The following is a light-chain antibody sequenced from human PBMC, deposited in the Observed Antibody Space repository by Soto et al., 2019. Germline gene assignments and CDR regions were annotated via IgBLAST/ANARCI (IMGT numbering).Light chain of an antibody. CDR3: QQYYSYPRT. CDR1: QGISSY. CDR2: AAS. V-gene: IGKV1-8*01. Sequence: AIQFTQSPSSLSASVGERVTVTCRASQGISSYLAWYQQKPGKAPKLLIYAASTLQSGVTSRFSGSGSGTDFTLTISCLQSEDFATYYCQQYYSYPRTVGQVTQVEIK. J-gene: IGKJ1*01.